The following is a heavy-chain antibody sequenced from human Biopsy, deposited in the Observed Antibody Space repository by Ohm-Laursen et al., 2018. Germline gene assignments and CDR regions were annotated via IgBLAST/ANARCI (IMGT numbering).Heavy chain of an antibody. CDR3: VSFLKDLNMAV. D-gene: IGHD2-15*01. J-gene: IGHJ6*02. V-gene: IGHV3-74*01. Sequence: GSLRLSCAASGFTLSSAWMYWVRQAPGKGLVWVSRISADGRTTAYADSVKGRFTISRDTAKNTLYLQLNSLSAEDTAVYYCVSFLKDLNMAVWGQGTTVTVSS. CDR2: ISADGRTT. CDR1: GFTLSSAW.